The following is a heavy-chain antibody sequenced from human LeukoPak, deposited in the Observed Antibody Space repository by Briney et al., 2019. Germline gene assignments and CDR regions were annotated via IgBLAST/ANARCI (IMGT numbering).Heavy chain of an antibody. J-gene: IGHJ3*02. D-gene: IGHD3-3*01. Sequence: PSETLSLTCAVYGGSFSGYYWSWIRQPPGKGLEWIGYIYYSGSTNYNPSLKSRVTISVDTSKNQFSLKLSSVTAADTAVYYCARHAAEGYDFWSGYSSNAFDIWGQGTMVTVSS. CDR2: IYYSGST. V-gene: IGHV4-59*08. CDR1: GGSFSGYY. CDR3: ARHAAEGYDFWSGYSSNAFDI.